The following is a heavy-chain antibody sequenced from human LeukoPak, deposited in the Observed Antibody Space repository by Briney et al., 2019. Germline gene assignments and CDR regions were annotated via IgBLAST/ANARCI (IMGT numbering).Heavy chain of an antibody. J-gene: IGHJ4*02. D-gene: IGHD4-23*01. CDR3: ARDYDYGGYFDY. CDR2: IYYSGST. CDR1: GGSISSYY. V-gene: IGHV4-59*01. Sequence: SETLSLTCTVSGGSISSYYWSWIRQPPGKGLEWIGYIYYSGSTNYNPSLKSRVTISVDTSKNQFSLKLSSVTAADTAVYYCARDYDYGGYFDYWGQGTLVTVSS.